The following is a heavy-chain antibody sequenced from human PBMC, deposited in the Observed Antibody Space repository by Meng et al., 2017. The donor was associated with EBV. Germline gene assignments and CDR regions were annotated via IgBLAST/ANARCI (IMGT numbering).Heavy chain of an antibody. V-gene: IGHV1-2*06. J-gene: IGHJ4*02. CDR2: IHPNSCGT. CDR3: ARVGIAVAGTGDY. D-gene: IGHD6-19*01. CDR1: GYPYTGYY. Sequence: AGAQKPRASGKHSCNAAGYPYTGYYMHWVRQAPGQGLEWMGRIHPNSCGTNYAQKFQGRVTMTRDTSISTAYMELSRLRSDDTAVYYCARVGIAVAGTGDYWGQGTLVTVSS.